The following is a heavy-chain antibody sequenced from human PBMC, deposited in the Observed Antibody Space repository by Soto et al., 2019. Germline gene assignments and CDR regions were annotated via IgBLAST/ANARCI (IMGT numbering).Heavy chain of an antibody. CDR3: GGGYSYGVDY. D-gene: IGHD5-18*01. CDR1: GGTFSSYT. CDR2: IIPILGIA. Sequence: QVQLVQSGAEVKKPGSSVKVSCKASGGTFSSYTISWVRQAPGQGLEWMGRIIPILGIANYAQKFQGRVTITGDKSTSTAYMELSSLRSEDTAVYYCGGGYSYGVDYWGQGTLVTVSS. J-gene: IGHJ4*02. V-gene: IGHV1-69*02.